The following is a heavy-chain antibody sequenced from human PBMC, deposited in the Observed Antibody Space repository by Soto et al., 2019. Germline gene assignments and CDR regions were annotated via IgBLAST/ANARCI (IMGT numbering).Heavy chain of an antibody. CDR1: GGSISSHNYY. CDR2: IHYRGST. D-gene: IGHD5-12*01. Sequence: SETLSLTCTVSGGSISSHNYYWGWIRQTPGKGLEWIASIHYRGSTFYNPSLESRVTISVDTSKNQFSLKLSSVTAADTAVYYCARDRSGYAHDYWGQGTLVTVSS. CDR3: ARDRSGYAHDY. V-gene: IGHV4-39*07. J-gene: IGHJ4*02.